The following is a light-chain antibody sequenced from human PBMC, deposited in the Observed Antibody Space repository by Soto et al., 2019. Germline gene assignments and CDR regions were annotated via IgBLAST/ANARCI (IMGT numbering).Light chain of an antibody. CDR1: NIGSKS. V-gene: IGLV3-21*02. CDR2: DDS. CDR3: HVWDSSSEHV. Sequence: SYELTQPPSVSVAPGQTARITCGGNNIGSKSVHWYQQKPGQAPVLVVYDDSDRPSGIPERFSGSNSGNTATLTISRVEAXXXXXXXCHVWDSSSEHVFGTGTKLTVL. J-gene: IGLJ1*01.